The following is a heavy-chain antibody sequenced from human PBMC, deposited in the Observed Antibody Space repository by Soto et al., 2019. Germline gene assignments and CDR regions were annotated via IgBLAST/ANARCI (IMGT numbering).Heavy chain of an antibody. J-gene: IGHJ4*02. CDR3: ASGPVGATTYFDY. CDR1: GFTFSTYG. V-gene: IGHV3-30*03. D-gene: IGHD1-26*01. CDR2: ISYDEINK. Sequence: PGGSLRLSCAASGFTFSTYGMHWVRQAPGKGLEWVAVISYDEINKYYADSVKGRFTISRDNSKNTLYLQMNSLRSDDTAVYYCASGPVGATTYFDYWGQGTLVTVSS.